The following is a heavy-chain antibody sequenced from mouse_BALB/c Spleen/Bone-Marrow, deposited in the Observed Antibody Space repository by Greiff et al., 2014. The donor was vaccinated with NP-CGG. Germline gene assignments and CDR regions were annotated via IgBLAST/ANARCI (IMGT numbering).Heavy chain of an antibody. CDR1: GYTFTSYW. CDR2: INPSNGRT. D-gene: IGHD2-2*01. J-gene: IGHJ3*01. CDR3: ARSGYDGFAY. Sequence: QVQLQQSGAELVKPGASVKLSCKASGYTFTSYWMHWVKQRPGQGLEWIGEINPSNGRTNYNEKSKSKATLTVDKSSSTAYMQLSSLTSEDSAVYYCARSGYDGFAYWGQGTLVTVSA. V-gene: IGHV1S81*02.